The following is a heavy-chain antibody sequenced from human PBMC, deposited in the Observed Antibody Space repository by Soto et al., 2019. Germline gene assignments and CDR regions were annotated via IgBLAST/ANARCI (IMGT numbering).Heavy chain of an antibody. CDR2: IYYSGST. J-gene: IGHJ4*02. D-gene: IGHD3-22*01. CDR3: ARLQRPSSGYYPFDY. V-gene: IGHV4-39*07. CDR1: GGSISSSSYY. Sequence: PSETMSLTCTVSGGSISSSSYYWGRISKPLGKGLEWIGSIYYSGSTSYNPSLKSRVTISVDTSKNQFSLKLSSVTAADTAVYYCARLQRPSSGYYPFDYWGQGALVTVSS.